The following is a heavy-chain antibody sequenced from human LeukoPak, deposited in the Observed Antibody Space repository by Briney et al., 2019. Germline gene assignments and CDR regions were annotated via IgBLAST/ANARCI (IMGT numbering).Heavy chain of an antibody. J-gene: IGHJ5*02. CDR3: ASYSSGWFDP. D-gene: IGHD2-21*01. CDR2: IYYTGTT. V-gene: IGHV4-59*02. Sequence: PSETLSLTCAVSGGSVSGHYWSWIRQPPGKGLEWIGYIYYTGTTKFNPSLRSRLTISLDTSSNQFSLKLNSVTAADTAVYFCASYSSGWFDPWGQGTLVTVSS. CDR1: GGSVSGHY.